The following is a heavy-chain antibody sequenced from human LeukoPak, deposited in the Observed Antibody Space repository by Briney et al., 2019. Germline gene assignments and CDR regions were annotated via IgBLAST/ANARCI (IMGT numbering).Heavy chain of an antibody. V-gene: IGHV1-18*01. CDR2: ISAYNGDT. CDR3: ARFDFYFWSGRSFDP. Sequence: ASVKVSCKASGYTFINYGITWVRQAPGQGLEWVGWISAYNGDTNYAQKLQGRVTMTTDTSTITAYMELRSLRSDDTALYYCARFDFYFWSGRSFDPWGQGTLVTVSS. J-gene: IGHJ5*02. CDR1: GYTFINYG. D-gene: IGHD3-3*01.